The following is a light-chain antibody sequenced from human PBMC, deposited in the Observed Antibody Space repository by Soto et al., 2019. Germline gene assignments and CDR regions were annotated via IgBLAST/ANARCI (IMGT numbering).Light chain of an antibody. CDR1: QSVSSSY. J-gene: IGKJ4*01. V-gene: IGKV3-15*01. CDR3: QQYNNWPRAT. CDR2: GAS. Sequence: EIVLTQSPGTLSLSPGERATLSCRASQSVSSSYLAWYQQKPGQAPRLLIYGASTRATGFPARFSGSGSGTEFNLTISSLQSEDFAIYYCQQYNNWPRATFGGGTKVDIK.